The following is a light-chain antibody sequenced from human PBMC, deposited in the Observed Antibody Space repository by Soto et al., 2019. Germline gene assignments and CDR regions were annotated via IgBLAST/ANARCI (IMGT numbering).Light chain of an antibody. Sequence: EIVFTPSPCTLYLSAGERATLSCRASQSISSSYLAWYQQKPGQAPRLLIYGASTRAIGIPDRFSGSGSGTDFTLTLSRLEPEDFAVYYCQQYGSSPRTFGPGTKVDIK. J-gene: IGKJ1*01. CDR3: QQYGSSPRT. CDR2: GAS. CDR1: QSISSSY. V-gene: IGKV3-20*01.